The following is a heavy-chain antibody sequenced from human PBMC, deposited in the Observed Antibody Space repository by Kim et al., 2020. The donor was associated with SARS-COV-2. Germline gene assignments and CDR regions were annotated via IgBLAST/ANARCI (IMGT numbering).Heavy chain of an antibody. CDR3: ARSLFSVAYDLNWFDP. Sequence: ASVKVSCKASGYTFTSYDINWVRQATGQGLEWMGWMNPNSGNTGYAQKFQGRVTMTRNTSISTAYMELSSLRSEDTAVYYCARSLFSVAYDLNWFDPWGQGTLVTVSS. CDR2: MNPNSGNT. D-gene: IGHD3-3*01. CDR1: GYTFTSYD. J-gene: IGHJ5*02. V-gene: IGHV1-8*01.